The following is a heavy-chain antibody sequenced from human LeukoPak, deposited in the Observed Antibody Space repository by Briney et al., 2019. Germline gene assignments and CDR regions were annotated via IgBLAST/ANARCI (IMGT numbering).Heavy chain of an antibody. CDR2: IYYSGST. J-gene: IGHJ4*02. Sequence: PSETLSLTCTVSGDSISSSSYYWGWIRQPPGKGLEWIGSIYYSGSTYYNPSLKSRVTISVDTSKNQFSLKLSSVTAADTAVYYCARYPYCSSTSCYYFDYWGQGTLVTVSS. CDR3: ARYPYCSSTSCYYFDY. D-gene: IGHD2-2*01. V-gene: IGHV4-39*07. CDR1: GDSISSSSYY.